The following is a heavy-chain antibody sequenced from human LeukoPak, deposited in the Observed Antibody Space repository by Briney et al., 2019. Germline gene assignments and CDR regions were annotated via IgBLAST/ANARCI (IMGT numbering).Heavy chain of an antibody. J-gene: IGHJ4*02. Sequence: ASVKVSCKASGYTFTGYYMHWVRQAPGQGLEWMGWINPNSGGTNYAQKFQGRVTMTRDTSISTAYMELSRLRSDDTAVCYCARDSGDSITMVRGVIGGYWGQGTLVTVSS. D-gene: IGHD3-10*01. CDR2: INPNSGGT. CDR1: GYTFTGYY. V-gene: IGHV1-2*02. CDR3: ARDSGDSITMVRGVIGGY.